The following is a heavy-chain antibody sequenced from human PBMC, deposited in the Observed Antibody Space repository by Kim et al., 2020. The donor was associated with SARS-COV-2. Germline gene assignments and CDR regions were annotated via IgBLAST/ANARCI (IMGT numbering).Heavy chain of an antibody. CDR2: IYYSGST. D-gene: IGHD3-10*01. Sequence: SEILSLTCTVSGGSISSYYWSWIRQPPGKGLEWIGDIYYSGSTNYNPSLKSRVTISVDTSKNQFSLKLSSVTAADTAVYYCARAGESGWFRVISGMDVWGQGPTVTVSS. V-gene: IGHV4-59*13. CDR3: ARAGESGWFRVISGMDV. J-gene: IGHJ6*02. CDR1: GGSISSYY.